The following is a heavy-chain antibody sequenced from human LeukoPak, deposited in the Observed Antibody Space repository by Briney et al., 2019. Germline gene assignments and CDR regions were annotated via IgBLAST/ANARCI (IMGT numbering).Heavy chain of an antibody. Sequence: SETLSLTCAVYGGSFSGYYWSWIRQPPGKGLEWIGEINHSGSTNYNPSLKGRVTISVGTSKNQFSLKLSSVTAADTAVYYCAREPMGATIRGIDYWGQGTLVTVSS. CDR1: GGSFSGYY. D-gene: IGHD1-26*01. CDR2: INHSGST. J-gene: IGHJ4*02. CDR3: AREPMGATIRGIDY. V-gene: IGHV4-34*01.